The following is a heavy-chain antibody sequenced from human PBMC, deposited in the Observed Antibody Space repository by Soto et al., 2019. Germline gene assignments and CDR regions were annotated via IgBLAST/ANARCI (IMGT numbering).Heavy chain of an antibody. CDR1: GFTFSTYW. CDR3: VRDGPGITTSCYGNWFDP. Sequence: EVQLVESGGGLVQPGGSLRLSCAASGFTFSTYWMHWIRQVPGKGLEWVSRINSDASHTYYADSVKGRFTISRDNAKYTLHFEMNSLRAEYTSVYYCVRDGPGITTSCYGNWFDPWGQGTLVNVSS. CDR2: INSDASHT. D-gene: IGHD2-2*01. V-gene: IGHV3-74*01. J-gene: IGHJ5*02.